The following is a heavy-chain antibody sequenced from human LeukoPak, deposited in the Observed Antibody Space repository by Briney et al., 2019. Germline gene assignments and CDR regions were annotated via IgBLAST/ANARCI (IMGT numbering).Heavy chain of an antibody. CDR2: ISYDGNNK. J-gene: IGHJ4*02. CDR1: GFTFRTYA. CDR3: ARDARTIIAVAGTFDD. D-gene: IGHD6-19*01. V-gene: IGHV3-30-3*01. Sequence: GRSLRLSCAASGFTFRTYAMHWVRQAPGKGLEWVAVISYDGNNKHYADSVKGQFTISRDNSKNTLYLQMNSLRAEDTAVYYCARDARTIIAVAGTFDDWGQGTLVTVSS.